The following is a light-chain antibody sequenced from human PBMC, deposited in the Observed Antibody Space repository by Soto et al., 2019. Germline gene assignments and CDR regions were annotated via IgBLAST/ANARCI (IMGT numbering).Light chain of an antibody. CDR1: SGYSNYK. CDR3: GADHGCGSNFGPYV. J-gene: IGLJ1*01. CDR2: VGTGGIAG. Sequence: QLVLTQPPSASASLGASVTLTCTLSSGYSNYKVDWYQQRPGKGPRFVMRVGTGGIAGSKRDGIPDRFSVLGSGLNRYLTTKNIQEEGESYYHYGADHGCGSNFGPYVLGTGTKLTVL. V-gene: IGLV9-49*01.